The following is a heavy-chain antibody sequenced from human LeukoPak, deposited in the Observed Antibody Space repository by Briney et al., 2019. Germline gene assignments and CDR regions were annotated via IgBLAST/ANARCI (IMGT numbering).Heavy chain of an antibody. V-gene: IGHV3-23*01. D-gene: IGHD2-15*01. CDR1: GFTFSSYW. CDR2: TTGSGGSS. CDR3: AKGVVVVAASYYYMDV. J-gene: IGHJ6*03. Sequence: PGGSLRLSCAASGFTFSSYWMTWVRQAPGKGLEWVSTTTGSGGSSYYADSVMGRFTISRDNSKNTLFLQMNGLRAEDTAVYYCAKGVVVVAASYYYMDVWGKGTTVTVSS.